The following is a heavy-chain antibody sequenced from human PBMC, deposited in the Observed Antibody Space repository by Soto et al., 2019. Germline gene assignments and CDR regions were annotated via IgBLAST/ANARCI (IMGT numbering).Heavy chain of an antibody. CDR1: GGSISSYY. Sequence: PSETLSLTCTVSGGSISSYYWSWIRQPPGKGLEWIGYIYYSGSTNYNPSLNSRVTISVDTSKNRFSLKLSSVTAADTAVYYCAREQGCSGGSCYSFPDYWGQGTLVTVSS. CDR3: AREQGCSGGSCYSFPDY. V-gene: IGHV4-59*01. J-gene: IGHJ4*02. D-gene: IGHD2-15*01. CDR2: IYYSGST.